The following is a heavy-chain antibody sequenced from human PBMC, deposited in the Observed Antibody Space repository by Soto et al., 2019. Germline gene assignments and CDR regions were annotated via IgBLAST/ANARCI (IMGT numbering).Heavy chain of an antibody. J-gene: IGHJ6*02. V-gene: IGHV3-48*03. CDR1: GFTFSSYE. D-gene: IGHD4-4*01. Sequence: EVQLVESGGGLVQAGGSLRLFCAVSGFTFSSYEMNWVRQAPGKGLEWVSYIGTSGKTIYYADSVRGRFTISRDNAKNSLYLQMTSLSAEDTAVYFCARDPAIYSGKFDYGLDVWGRGTTVTVSS. CDR2: IGTSGKTI. CDR3: ARDPAIYSGKFDYGLDV.